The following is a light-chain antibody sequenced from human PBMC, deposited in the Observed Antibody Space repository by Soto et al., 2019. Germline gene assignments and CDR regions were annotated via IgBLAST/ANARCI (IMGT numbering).Light chain of an antibody. CDR3: QSYDISLSGSV. V-gene: IGLV1-40*01. Sequence: QSVLTQPPSVSGAPGQRVTISCTGSSSNIGAGYDVHWYQQLPGTAPKLLIYGNSNRPSGVPDRFSGYKSGTSASLAITGLQAEDEADYYCQSYDISLSGSVFGTGTKLTVL. J-gene: IGLJ1*01. CDR2: GNS. CDR1: SSNIGAGYD.